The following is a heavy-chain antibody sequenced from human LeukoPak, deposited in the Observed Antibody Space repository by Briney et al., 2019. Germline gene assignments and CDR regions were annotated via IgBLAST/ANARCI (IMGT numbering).Heavy chain of an antibody. V-gene: IGHV3-23*01. CDR2: ISGSGGST. D-gene: IGHD6-19*01. CDR1: GFTFSSYA. J-gene: IGHJ6*02. CDR3: AKGPSSGWYPGYYYYGMDV. Sequence: PGGSLRLPCAASGFTFSSYAMSWVRRAPGKGLEWVSAISGSGGSTYYADSVKGRFTISRDNSKNTLYLQMNSLRAEDTAVYYCAKGPSSGWYPGYYYYGMDVWGQGTTVTVSS.